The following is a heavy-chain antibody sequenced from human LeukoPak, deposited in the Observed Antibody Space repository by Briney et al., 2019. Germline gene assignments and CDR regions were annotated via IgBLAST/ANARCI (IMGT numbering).Heavy chain of an antibody. V-gene: IGHV3-30*18. CDR3: AKPPEVGATVGYFDF. CDR2: ISYDGSNK. CDR1: GFTFSSYG. D-gene: IGHD1-26*01. J-gene: IGHJ4*02. Sequence: GGSLRLSCAASGFTFSSYGVHWVRQAPGKGLEWVALISYDGSNKYYADSVKGRFTISRDNSKNTLYLQMNSLRAEDTAVYYCAKPPEVGATVGYFDFWGQGTLVTVS.